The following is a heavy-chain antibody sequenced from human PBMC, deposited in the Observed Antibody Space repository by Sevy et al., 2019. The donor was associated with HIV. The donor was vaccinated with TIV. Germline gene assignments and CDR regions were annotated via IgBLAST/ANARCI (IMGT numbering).Heavy chain of an antibody. CDR2: ISGSGDST. J-gene: IGHJ4*02. CDR3: AKDAAIRRPLTGTDY. D-gene: IGHD6-13*01. Sequence: GGSLRLSCAASGISLSSYAMTWVRQAPGKGLQWVSAISGSGDSTYYADSVKGRFTISSDNSKNTLYLQMNSLRAEDTAVYYCAKDAAIRRPLTGTDYWGQGTLVTVSS. CDR1: GISLSSYA. V-gene: IGHV3-23*01.